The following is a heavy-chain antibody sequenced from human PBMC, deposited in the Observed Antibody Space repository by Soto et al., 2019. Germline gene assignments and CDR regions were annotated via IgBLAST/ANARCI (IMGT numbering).Heavy chain of an antibody. D-gene: IGHD3-10*02. CDR3: ARVFPRFGEYIDY. J-gene: IGHJ4*02. CDR1: GFTFSSYG. V-gene: IGHV3-33*01. CDR2: IWYDGSNK. Sequence: GGSLRLSCAASGFTFSSYGMHWVRQAPGKGLEWVAVIWYDGSNKYYADSVKGRFTISRDNSKNTLYLQMNSLRAEDTAVYYCARVFPRFGEYIDYWGQGTLVTVSS.